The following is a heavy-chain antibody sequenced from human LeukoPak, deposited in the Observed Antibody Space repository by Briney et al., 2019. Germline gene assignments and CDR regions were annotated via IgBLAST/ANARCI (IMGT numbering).Heavy chain of an antibody. V-gene: IGHV3-64*02. CDR3: AREGSYGASDY. CDR2: INSNGGST. CDR1: GFTFSSYG. Sequence: GGSLRLSCAASGFTFSSYGMRWVRQAPGKGLEYVSGINSNGGSTYYADSVKGRFTISRDNSRSTLYLQMGSLRAEDMAVYYCAREGSYGASDYWGQGTMVTVSS. J-gene: IGHJ4*02. D-gene: IGHD5-18*01.